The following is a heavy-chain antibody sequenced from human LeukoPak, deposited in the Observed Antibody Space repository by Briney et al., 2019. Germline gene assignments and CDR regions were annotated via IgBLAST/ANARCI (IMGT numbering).Heavy chain of an antibody. V-gene: IGHV1-2*02. CDR3: ARIVEGRGLYFDY. Sequence: GASVKVSCKASGYTFTGYYMHWVRQAPGQGLEWMGWINPNSGGTNYAQKLQGRVTMTTDTSTSTAYMELRSLRSDDTAVYYCARIVEGRGLYFDYWGQGTLVTVSS. CDR1: GYTFTGYY. CDR2: INPNSGGT. D-gene: IGHD3/OR15-3a*01. J-gene: IGHJ4*02.